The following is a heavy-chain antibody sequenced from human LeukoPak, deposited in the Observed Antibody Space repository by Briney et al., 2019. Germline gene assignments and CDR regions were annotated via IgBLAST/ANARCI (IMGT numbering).Heavy chain of an antibody. J-gene: IGHJ4*02. CDR3: ARGPITMVRGVYYFDY. CDR1: GGSISSYY. Sequence: ETLSLTCTVSGGSISSYYWSWIRQPAGKGLEWIGRIYTSGSTNYNPSLKSRVTMSVDTSKNQFSLKLSSVTAADTAVYYCARGPITMVRGVYYFDYWGQGTLVTVSS. D-gene: IGHD3-10*01. V-gene: IGHV4-4*07. CDR2: IYTSGST.